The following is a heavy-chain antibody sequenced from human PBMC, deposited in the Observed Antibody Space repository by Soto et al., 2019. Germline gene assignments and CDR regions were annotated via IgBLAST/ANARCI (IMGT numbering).Heavy chain of an antibody. J-gene: IGHJ4*02. D-gene: IGHD3-22*01. CDR1: GFTFSSYG. V-gene: IGHV3-30*18. CDR2: ISYDGSNK. CDR3: AKQFPGYDSSGPIDY. Sequence: QVQLVESGGGVVQPGRSLRLSCAASGFTFSSYGMHWVRQAPGKGPEWVAVISYDGSNKYYADSVKGRFTISRDNSKNTLYLQMNSLRAEDTAVYYCAKQFPGYDSSGPIDYWGQGTLVTVSS.